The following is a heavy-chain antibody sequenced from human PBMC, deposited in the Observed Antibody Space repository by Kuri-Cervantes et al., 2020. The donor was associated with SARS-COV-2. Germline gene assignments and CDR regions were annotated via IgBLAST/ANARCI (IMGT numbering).Heavy chain of an antibody. CDR3: ARRLEYDFWSGPLDAFDI. CDR1: GFTFSSYE. CDR2: ISSSGSTI. V-gene: IGHV3-48*03. Sequence: GESLKISCAASGFTFSSYEMNWVRQAPGKGPEWVSYISSSGSTIYYADSVKGRFTISRDNAKNSLYLQMNSLRAEDTAVYYCARRLEYDFWSGPLDAFDIWGQGTMVTVSS. J-gene: IGHJ3*02. D-gene: IGHD3-3*01.